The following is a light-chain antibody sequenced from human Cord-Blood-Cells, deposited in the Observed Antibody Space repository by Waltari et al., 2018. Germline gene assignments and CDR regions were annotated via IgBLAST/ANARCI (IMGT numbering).Light chain of an antibody. J-gene: IGLJ3*02. CDR2: DVS. CDR1: SSDVGGYNY. Sequence: QSALPQPASVSGSPGQSIPISCTGTSSDVGGYNYVPWYQRHPGKAPKLMIYDVSNGPSGVSNRFSGSKSGNTASLTISGLQAENEADYYCSSYTSSSTRVFGGGTKLTVL. CDR3: SSYTSSSTRV. V-gene: IGLV2-14*01.